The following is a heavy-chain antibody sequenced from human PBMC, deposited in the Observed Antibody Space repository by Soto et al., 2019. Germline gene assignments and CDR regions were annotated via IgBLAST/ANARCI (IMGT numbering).Heavy chain of an antibody. J-gene: IGHJ4*02. CDR2: IYYSGIT. CDR3: ARGNRGYDY. D-gene: IGHD3-22*01. Sequence: QVQLQESGPGLVKPSQTLSLTCTVSGGSINSGDYYWSWIRQPPGKGLEWIGSIYYSGITYYKPSLRSRITASVATSKNQFSLSLSSVTATDTAVYYCARGNRGYDYWGQGTRVTVSS. V-gene: IGHV4-30-4*01. CDR1: GGSINSGDYY.